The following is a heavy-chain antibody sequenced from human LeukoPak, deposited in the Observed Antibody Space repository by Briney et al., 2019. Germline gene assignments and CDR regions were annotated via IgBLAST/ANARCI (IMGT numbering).Heavy chain of an antibody. V-gene: IGHV3-48*03. J-gene: IGHJ3*02. CDR3: AKTTNSGSYYDAFDI. CDR1: GFTFSSYE. D-gene: IGHD1-26*01. CDR2: ISSSGSTI. Sequence: GGSLRLSCAASGFTFSSYEMNWVRQAPGKGLEWVSYISSSGSTIYYADSVKGRFTISRDNSKNTLYLQMNSLRAEDTAVYYCAKTTNSGSYYDAFDIWGQGTMVTVSS.